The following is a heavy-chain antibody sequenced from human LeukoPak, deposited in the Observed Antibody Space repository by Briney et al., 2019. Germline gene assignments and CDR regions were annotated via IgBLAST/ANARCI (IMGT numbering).Heavy chain of an antibody. CDR3: ARDPSNYYDSSGPLLGDY. CDR2: IYTSGST. CDR1: GGSISSYY. Sequence: SETLSLTCTVSGGSISSYYWSWIRQPAGKGLEWIGRIYTSGSTNYNPSLKSRVTMSVDTSKNQFSLKLSSVTAADTAVYYCARDPSNYYDSSGPLLGDYWGQGTLVTVSS. V-gene: IGHV4-4*07. J-gene: IGHJ4*02. D-gene: IGHD3-22*01.